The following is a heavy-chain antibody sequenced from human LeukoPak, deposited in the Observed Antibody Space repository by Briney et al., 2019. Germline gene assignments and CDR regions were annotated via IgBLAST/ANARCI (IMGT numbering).Heavy chain of an antibody. J-gene: IGHJ4*02. CDR3: ARQGYDSSGYYLYYFDY. V-gene: IGHV4-38-2*02. D-gene: IGHD3-22*01. CDR1: GYSISSGYY. Sequence: SETLSLTCTVSGYSISSGYYWGWIRQPPGKGLEWIGSIYHSGSTYYNPSLKSRVTISVDTSKNQFSLKLSSVTAADTAVYYCARQGYDSSGYYLYYFDYWGQGTLVTVSS. CDR2: IYHSGST.